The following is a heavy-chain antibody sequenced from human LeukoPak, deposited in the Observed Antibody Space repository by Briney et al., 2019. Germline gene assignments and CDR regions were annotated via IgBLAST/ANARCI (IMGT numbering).Heavy chain of an antibody. CDR3: ARDEEWSRFDY. Sequence: SETLSLTCTVSGGSISSYYWSWIRQPPGKGLEWIGYIYYSGSTNYNPSLKSRVTISVDTSKNQFSLKLSSVTAADTAVYYCARDEEWSRFDYWGQGTLVTVSS. CDR1: GGSISSYY. CDR2: IYYSGST. D-gene: IGHD3-3*01. V-gene: IGHV4-59*01. J-gene: IGHJ4*02.